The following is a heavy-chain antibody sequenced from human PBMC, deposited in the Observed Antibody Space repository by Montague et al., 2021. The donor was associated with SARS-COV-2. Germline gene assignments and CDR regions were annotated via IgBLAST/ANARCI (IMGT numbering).Heavy chain of an antibody. V-gene: IGHV4-59*01. CDR1: GGSISSYY. D-gene: IGHD1-1*01. CDR2: AHYTGST. Sequence: SETLSLTCEVSGGSISSYYWSWIRQSPGKGLEWIGYAHYTGSTKYTPSLKTRVTLSLDTPKNHFSLKLRSVTAADTAIYYCARAQNTCFIANCVNYFEVWGLGALVTVSS. CDR3: ARAQNTCFIANCVNYFEV. J-gene: IGHJ4*02.